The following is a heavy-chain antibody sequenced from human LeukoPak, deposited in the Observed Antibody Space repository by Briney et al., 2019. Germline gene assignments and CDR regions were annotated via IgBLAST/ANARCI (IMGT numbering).Heavy chain of an antibody. CDR1: GGSISSSSYY. V-gene: IGHV4-39*01. CDR3: ARLGWAAAGSFDY. CDR2: IYYSGST. Sequence: PSETLSLTCTVSGGSISSSSYYWGWIRQPPGKGLEWIGSIYYSGSTYYNPSLKSRVTISVDTSKNQFSLKLSSVTAADTAVYYCARLGWAAAGSFDYWGQGTLVTVPS. D-gene: IGHD6-13*01. J-gene: IGHJ4*02.